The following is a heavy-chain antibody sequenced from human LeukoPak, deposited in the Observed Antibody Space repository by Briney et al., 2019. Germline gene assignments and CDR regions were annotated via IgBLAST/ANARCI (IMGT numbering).Heavy chain of an antibody. J-gene: IGHJ4*02. CDR3: ARHDPDYYFDY. CDR2: IYYSGST. CDR1: GGSISSSSYY. Sequence: KPSETLSLTCTVSGGSISSSSYYWGWIRQPPGKGLEWIGSIYYSGSTYYNPSLKSRVTISVDTSKNQFSLKLSSVTAADTAVYYCARHDPDYYFDYWGQGTLITVSS. V-gene: IGHV4-39*01.